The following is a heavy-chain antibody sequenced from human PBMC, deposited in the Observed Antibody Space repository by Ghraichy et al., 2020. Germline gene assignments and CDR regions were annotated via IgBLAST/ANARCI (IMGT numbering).Heavy chain of an antibody. CDR1: GFTFSSYG. CDR2: ISYDGSNK. Sequence: GGSLRLSCAASGFTFSSYGMHWVRQAPGKGLEWVAVISYDGSNKYYADSVKGRFTISRDNSKNTLYLQMNSLRAEDTAVYYCAKDLGSGSGSSWYPNWFDPWGQGTLVTVSS. D-gene: IGHD6-13*01. V-gene: IGHV3-30*18. J-gene: IGHJ5*02. CDR3: AKDLGSGSGSSWYPNWFDP.